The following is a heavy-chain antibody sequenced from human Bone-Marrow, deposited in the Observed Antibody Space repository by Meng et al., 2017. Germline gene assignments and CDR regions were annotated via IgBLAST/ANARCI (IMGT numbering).Heavy chain of an antibody. Sequence: SQTLSLTCAVSGGSISRYYWSWIRQPPGKGLEWIGYIYYSGGTHYNPSLKSRVTISVDTSKNQFSLKPSSVTAADTAVYYCARVRAWMFDYWGQGTPVTVSS. D-gene: IGHD5-12*01. V-gene: IGHV4-59*01. J-gene: IGHJ4*02. CDR1: GGSISRYY. CDR2: IYYSGGT. CDR3: ARVRAWMFDY.